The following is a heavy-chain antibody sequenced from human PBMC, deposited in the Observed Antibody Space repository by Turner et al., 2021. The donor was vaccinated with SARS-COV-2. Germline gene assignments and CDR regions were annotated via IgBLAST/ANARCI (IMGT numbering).Heavy chain of an antibody. J-gene: IGHJ6*02. V-gene: IGHV3-53*02. CDR3: ARDLDYYGMDV. CDR1: GVTVRSNY. Sequence: VQLVETGGGFIQSGGSLRLSCAASGVTVRSNYMSWVRQAPGKGLEWVSVIYSGGSTYYADSVMGRFTISRDNSKNTLYLQMNSLRAEDTAVYYCARDLDYYGMDVWGQGTTVTVSS. CDR2: IYSGGST.